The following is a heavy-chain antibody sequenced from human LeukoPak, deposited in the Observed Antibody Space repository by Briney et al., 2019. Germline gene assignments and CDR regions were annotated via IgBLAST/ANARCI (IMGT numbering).Heavy chain of an antibody. CDR2: MNPNSGNT. CDR3: ARGLEVYSYDL. J-gene: IGHJ5*02. Sequence: ASVKVSCKPSGYTFTSYDINWVRQAPGQGLEWMGWMNPNSGNTGYAQKFQGRVTMTRNTSISTAYMELRSLRSEDTAVYYCARGLEVYSYDLWGQGTLVTVSS. CDR1: GYTFTSYD. V-gene: IGHV1-8*01. D-gene: IGHD5-18*01.